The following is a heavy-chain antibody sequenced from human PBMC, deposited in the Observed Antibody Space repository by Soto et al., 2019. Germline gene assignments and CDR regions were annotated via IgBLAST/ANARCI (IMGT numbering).Heavy chain of an antibody. J-gene: IGHJ3*02. CDR3: AKGVDCKSSSCYRSAFDI. D-gene: IGHD2-2*01. Sequence: SETLSLTCAVYGGSFSGYYWSWIRQPPGKGLEWIGEINHSGSTNYNPSLKSRVTISVDTSKNQFSLKLSSVTAADTAVYYCAKGVDCKSSSCYRSAFDIWGQGTMVTVSS. CDR1: GGSFSGYY. CDR2: INHSGST. V-gene: IGHV4-34*01.